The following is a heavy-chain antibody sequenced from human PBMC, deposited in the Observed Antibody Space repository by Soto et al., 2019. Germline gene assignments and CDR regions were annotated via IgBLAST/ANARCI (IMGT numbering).Heavy chain of an antibody. CDR3: ARTAAAGKYYYGVDV. J-gene: IGHJ6*02. V-gene: IGHV5-51*01. Sequence: GESLKISCKGSGYSFTSYWIGWVRQMPGKGLEWMGIIYPGDSDTRYSPSFQGQVTISADKSISTAYLQWSSLKASDTAMYYCARTAAAGKYYYGVDVWGQGTSVTDAS. D-gene: IGHD6-13*01. CDR2: IYPGDSDT. CDR1: GYSFTSYW.